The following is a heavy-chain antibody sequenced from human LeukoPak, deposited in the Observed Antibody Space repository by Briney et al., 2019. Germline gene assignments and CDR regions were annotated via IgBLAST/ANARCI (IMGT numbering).Heavy chain of an antibody. CDR1: GGSISSGGYY. CDR3: ARGGYCSSTSCYGSRELWFDP. Sequence: SETLSLTCTVSGGSISSGGYYWSWIRQHPGKGLEWIGYIYDSGSTYYNPSLKSRVTISVDTSKNQFSLKLSSVTAADTAVYYCARGGYCSSTSCYGSRELWFDPWGQGTLVTVSS. CDR2: IYDSGST. D-gene: IGHD2-2*01. J-gene: IGHJ5*02. V-gene: IGHV4-31*03.